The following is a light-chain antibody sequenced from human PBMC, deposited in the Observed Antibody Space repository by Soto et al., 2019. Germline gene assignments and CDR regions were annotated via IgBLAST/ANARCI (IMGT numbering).Light chain of an antibody. CDR2: NSS. CDR1: QSVSSN. J-gene: IGKJ5*01. Sequence: EIVMTQSPATLSVSPVERATLSFRASQSVSSNLAWYQQKPGQAPRLLIYNSSNRTTGIPARFSGSGSGTDFTLTISSLEPEDFAVYYCQQRGDWPPITFGQGTRLEIK. CDR3: QQRGDWPPIT. V-gene: IGKV3-11*01.